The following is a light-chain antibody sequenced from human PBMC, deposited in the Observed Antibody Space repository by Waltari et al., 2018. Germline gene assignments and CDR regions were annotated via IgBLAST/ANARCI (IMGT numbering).Light chain of an antibody. CDR3: CSHTGSNTWV. J-gene: IGLJ3*02. CDR1: SSYNL. CDR2: EDT. V-gene: IGLV2-23*01. Sequence: QSALTQPASVSGSPGQPITISCTGTSSYNLVSWYQQYPGEAPKVVIFEDTKRPSGVSNRFSASKSCNTASLTISGLQAEDEADYYCCSHTGSNTWVFGGGTKVTVL.